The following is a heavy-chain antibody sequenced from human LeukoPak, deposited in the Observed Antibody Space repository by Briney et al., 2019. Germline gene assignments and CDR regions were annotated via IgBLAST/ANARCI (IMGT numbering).Heavy chain of an antibody. D-gene: IGHD3-3*01. CDR3: ARDGITIFGVVIKAEYFQH. Sequence: SGPGLVEPSETLSLTCTVSGGSISSYYWSWIRQPAGKGLEWIGRIYTSGSTNYNPSLKSRVTMSVDMSKNQFSLKLSSVTAADTAVYYCARDGITIFGVVIKAEYFQHWGQGTLVTVSS. CDR2: IYTSGST. V-gene: IGHV4-4*07. J-gene: IGHJ1*01. CDR1: GGSISSYY.